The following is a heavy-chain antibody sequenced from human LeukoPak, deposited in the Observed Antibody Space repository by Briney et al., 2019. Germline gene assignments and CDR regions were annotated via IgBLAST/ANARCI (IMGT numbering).Heavy chain of an antibody. CDR1: GGSFSGYY. CDR3: ATLRGSSSAVLDN. CDR2: INHSGST. D-gene: IGHD2-2*01. J-gene: IGHJ4*02. Sequence: SETLSLTCAVYGGSFSGYYWSWIRQPPGKGLEWIGEINHSGSTNYNPSLKSRVTISVDTSKTQFSLGLSSVTAADTAIYFCATLRGSSSAVLDNWGQGTLVIVSS. V-gene: IGHV4-34*01.